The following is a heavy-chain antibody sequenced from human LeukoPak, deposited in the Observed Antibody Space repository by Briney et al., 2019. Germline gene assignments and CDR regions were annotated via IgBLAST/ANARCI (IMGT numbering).Heavy chain of an antibody. J-gene: IGHJ4*02. Sequence: GASVKVSCKASGYTFTSYYMHWVRQAPGQGLEWMGIINPSGGSTSYAQKFQGRVTMTRDMSTSTVYMELSSLRSEDTAVYYCARESNGGYGFDYWGQGTPVTVAS. CDR3: ARESNGGYGFDY. CDR1: GYTFTSYY. V-gene: IGHV1-46*01. CDR2: INPSGGST. D-gene: IGHD5-12*01.